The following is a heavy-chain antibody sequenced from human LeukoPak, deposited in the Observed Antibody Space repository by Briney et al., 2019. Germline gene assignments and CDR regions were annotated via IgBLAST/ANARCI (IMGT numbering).Heavy chain of an antibody. Sequence: GGSLRLSCAASGFTFSSYAMSWVRQAPGKGLEWVSAISGSGGSTYYADSVKGRFTISRDNSKNTLYLQMNSLRAEDTAVYYCAKDLVTIFGVVSLSPDYWGQGTLVTVSS. V-gene: IGHV3-23*01. CDR2: ISGSGGST. CDR3: AKDLVTIFGVVSLSPDY. D-gene: IGHD3-3*01. CDR1: GFTFSSYA. J-gene: IGHJ4*02.